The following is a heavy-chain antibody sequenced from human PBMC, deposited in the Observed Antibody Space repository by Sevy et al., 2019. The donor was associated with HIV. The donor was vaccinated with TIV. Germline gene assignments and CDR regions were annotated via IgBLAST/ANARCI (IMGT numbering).Heavy chain of an antibody. CDR1: GFTFDDYT. Sequence: GGSLRLSCAASGFTFDDYTMHWVRQAPGKGLEWVSLMSWDGDSTNYADSGKGRFTIYRDNSKNSLYLQMSSMRTEDTALYYCAIDRGFDYGMDVWGQGTTVTVSS. CDR2: MSWDGDST. J-gene: IGHJ6*01. D-gene: IGHD3-3*01. V-gene: IGHV3-43*01. CDR3: AIDRGFDYGMDV.